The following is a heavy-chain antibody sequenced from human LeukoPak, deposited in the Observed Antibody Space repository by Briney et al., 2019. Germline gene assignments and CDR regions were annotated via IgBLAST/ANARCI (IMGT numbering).Heavy chain of an antibody. CDR3: ARDKWRWLQLRSDYGMDV. CDR1: GFTFSSYS. V-gene: IGHV3-48*02. D-gene: IGHD5-24*01. CDR2: ISSSSSTI. J-gene: IGHJ6*02. Sequence: GGSLRLSCAASGFTFSSYSMNWVRQAPGKGLEWGSYISSSSSTIYYADSVKGRFTISRDNAKNSLYLQMNSLRDEDTAVYYCARDKWRWLQLRSDYGMDVWGQGTTVTVSS.